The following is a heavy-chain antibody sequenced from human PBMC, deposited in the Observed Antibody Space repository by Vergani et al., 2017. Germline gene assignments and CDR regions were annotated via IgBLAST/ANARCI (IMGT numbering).Heavy chain of an antibody. CDR2: IKQDESEK. CDR1: GFTFSSYW. D-gene: IGHD6-19*01. V-gene: IGHV3-7*01. Sequence: EVQLVESGGGLVQPGGSLRLSCAASGFTFSSYWMSWVRQAPGKGLEWVANIKQDESEKYYVDSVKGRFTISGDNAKHSLYLQMNSLRAEDTAVYYCARHGGSGWSLDYWGQGTLVTVSS. J-gene: IGHJ4*02. CDR3: ARHGGSGWSLDY.